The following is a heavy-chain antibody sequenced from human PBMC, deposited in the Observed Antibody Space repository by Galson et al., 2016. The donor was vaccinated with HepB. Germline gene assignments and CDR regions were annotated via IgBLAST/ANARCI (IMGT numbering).Heavy chain of an antibody. CDR1: GFTFSSFG. V-gene: IGHV3-21*01. Sequence: SLRLSCAASGFTFSSFGMNWVRQAPGKGLEWVSSFSSGSSYIYYADSVKGRFTISRDNAKNSLYLQRNSLRAEDTAVYYCARSYSGGWYELYYFDYWGQGTLVTVSS. CDR2: FSSGSSYI. J-gene: IGHJ4*02. CDR3: ARSYSGGWYELYYFDY. D-gene: IGHD6-19*01.